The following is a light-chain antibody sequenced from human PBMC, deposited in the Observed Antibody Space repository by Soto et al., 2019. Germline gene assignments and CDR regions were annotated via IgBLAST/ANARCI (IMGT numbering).Light chain of an antibody. CDR3: QQRSTWPPYT. Sequence: EIVLTQSPATLSLSPGERATLSCRASQSVSSYLAWYQQKPGQAPRLLIYDASNRATSIPARFSGSGSGTDFTLTISSLEPEEFAVYYCQQRSTWPPYTFGQGTKLEIK. V-gene: IGKV3-11*01. CDR2: DAS. J-gene: IGKJ2*01. CDR1: QSVSSY.